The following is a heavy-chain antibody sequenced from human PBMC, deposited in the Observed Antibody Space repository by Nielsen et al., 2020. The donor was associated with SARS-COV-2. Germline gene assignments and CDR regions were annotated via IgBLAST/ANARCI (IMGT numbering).Heavy chain of an antibody. CDR3: AIALGYCTNGVCLKPYYYYGMDV. V-gene: IGHV1-46*01. Sequence: VRQAPGQGLEWMGIINPSGGSTSYAQKFQGRVTMTRDTSTSTVYMELSSLRSEDTAVYYCAIALGYCTNGVCLKPYYYYGMDVWGQGTTVTVSS. D-gene: IGHD2-8*01. J-gene: IGHJ6*02. CDR2: INPSGGST.